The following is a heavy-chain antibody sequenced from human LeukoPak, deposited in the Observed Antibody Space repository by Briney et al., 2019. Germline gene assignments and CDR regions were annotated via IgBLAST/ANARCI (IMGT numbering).Heavy chain of an antibody. V-gene: IGHV4-34*01. CDR1: GGSFSGYY. Sequence: SETLSLTCAVYGGSFSGYYWSWIRQPPGKGLEWIGEINHSGSTNYNPSLKSRVTISVDTSKNQFSLKLSSVTAADTAVYYCARIILSSSWFNYYYYYGMDVWGQGTTVTVSS. D-gene: IGHD6-13*01. J-gene: IGHJ6*02. CDR2: INHSGST. CDR3: ARIILSSSWFNYYYYYGMDV.